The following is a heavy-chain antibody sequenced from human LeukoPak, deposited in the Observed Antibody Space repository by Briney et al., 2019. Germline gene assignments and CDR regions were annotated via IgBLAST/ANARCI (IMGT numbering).Heavy chain of an antibody. J-gene: IGHJ4*02. CDR1: GGSISSYY. CDR2: IYYTGNT. V-gene: IGHV4-59*08. CDR3: ARLGGATSPFGY. Sequence: SETLSLTCTVSGGSISSYYWSWIRQPPGKGREWIGYIYYTGNTNYNPSLKSRVTISVDTSKNQFSLNLSSVTAADTAIYYCARLGGATSPFGYWGQGTLVTVSS. D-gene: IGHD1-26*01.